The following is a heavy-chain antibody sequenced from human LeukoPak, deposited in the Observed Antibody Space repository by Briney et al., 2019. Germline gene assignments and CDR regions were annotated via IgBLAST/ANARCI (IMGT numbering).Heavy chain of an antibody. CDR3: AKGWYSSSWYYMDV. J-gene: IGHJ6*03. CDR1: GFTFDDYA. D-gene: IGHD6-13*01. V-gene: IGHV3-9*01. Sequence: PGGSLRLSCAASGFTFDDYAMHWVRQAPGKGLGWVSGISWNSGSIGYADSVKGRFTISRDNAKNSLYLQMNSLRAEDTALYYCAKGWYSSSWYYMDVWGKGTTVTISS. CDR2: ISWNSGSI.